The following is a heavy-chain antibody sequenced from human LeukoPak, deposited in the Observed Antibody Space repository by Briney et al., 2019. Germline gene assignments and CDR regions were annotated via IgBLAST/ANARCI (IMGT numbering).Heavy chain of an antibody. D-gene: IGHD1-1*01. CDR3: ARGGRNDLRSWFDP. J-gene: IGHJ5*02. Sequence: GGSLRLSCAASGFTFSNYAMQWVRQAPGKGLEWVAVISYDGTNKYYADSVKGRFTISRDNAKNSVYLEMNGLTKNDTAVYFCARGGRNDLRSWFDPWGQGTVVTVSS. CDR2: ISYDGTNK. CDR1: GFTFSNYA. V-gene: IGHV3-30-3*01.